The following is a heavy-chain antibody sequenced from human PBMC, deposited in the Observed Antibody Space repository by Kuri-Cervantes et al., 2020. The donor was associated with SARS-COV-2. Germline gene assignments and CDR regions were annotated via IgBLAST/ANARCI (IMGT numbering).Heavy chain of an antibody. CDR1: GFTFSSYA. V-gene: IGHV3-30*01. CDR2: ISYDGSNK. D-gene: IGHD2-2*03. CDR3: ARDNGYFDY. J-gene: IGHJ4*02. Sequence: GGSLRLSCAASGFTFSSYAMHWVRQAPGKGLEWVAVISYDGSNKYYADSVKGRFTISRANSKNTLYLQMNSLRAEDTAVYYCARDNGYFDYWGQGTLVTVSS.